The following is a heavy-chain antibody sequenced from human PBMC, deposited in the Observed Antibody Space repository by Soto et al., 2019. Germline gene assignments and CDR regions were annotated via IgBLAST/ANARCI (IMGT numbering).Heavy chain of an antibody. D-gene: IGHD6-19*01. Sequence: LSLTCTVSGGSIGNYYWGWIRQPPGKRLELIGNIYYSGNTYYNPSLKSRVTISVDTSKSQFSLKLSSVTAADTAVYYCARLRAGPDNGWYWAFDYWGQGTLVTVSS. CDR3: ARLRAGPDNGWYWAFDY. CDR1: GGSIGNYY. CDR2: IYYSGNT. V-gene: IGHV4-39*01. J-gene: IGHJ4*02.